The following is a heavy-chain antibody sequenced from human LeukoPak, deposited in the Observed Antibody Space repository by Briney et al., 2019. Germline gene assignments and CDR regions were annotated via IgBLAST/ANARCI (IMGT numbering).Heavy chain of an antibody. Sequence: GGSLRLSCIVSGFTFSNSWMDWVRQAPGKGLEWVANIKQDGFTRYYVDSVKGRFTISRDNAENSLYLQMNSLRVEDTAVYFCARDVTATGALDIWGQGTTVTVSS. CDR1: GFTFSNSW. CDR3: ARDVTATGALDI. CDR2: IKQDGFTR. J-gene: IGHJ3*02. D-gene: IGHD5-18*01. V-gene: IGHV3-7*04.